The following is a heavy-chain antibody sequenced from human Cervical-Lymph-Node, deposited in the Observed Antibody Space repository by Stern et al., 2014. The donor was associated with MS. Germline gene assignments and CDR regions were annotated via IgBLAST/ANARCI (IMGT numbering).Heavy chain of an antibody. D-gene: IGHD6-19*01. CDR2: ISGSGGNT. CDR1: GFSFPSYA. CDR3: AKGKTVTGAGYGIDV. J-gene: IGHJ6*02. V-gene: IGHV3-23*04. Sequence: EVQLVQSGGGLVQPGGSLRLSCAASGFSFPSYAMSWVRQAPGKGLEWISAISGSGGNTFYADSVKGRLTISRDNSKNVVYLQLNSLRDEDTALYYCAKGKTVTGAGYGIDVWGQGTTVAVSS.